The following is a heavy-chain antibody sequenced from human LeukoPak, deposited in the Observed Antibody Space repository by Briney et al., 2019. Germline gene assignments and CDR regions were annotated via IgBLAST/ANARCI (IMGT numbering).Heavy chain of an antibody. Sequence: PGGSLRLSCAASGFTFSSYGMHWVRQAPGKGLEWVAVISYDGSNIYYADSVKGRFTISRDNSKNTLYLQMNSLRAEDTAVYYCAKDHTAMATSYFDYWGQGTLVTVSS. V-gene: IGHV3-30*18. CDR2: ISYDGSNI. CDR3: AKDHTAMATSYFDY. D-gene: IGHD5-18*01. J-gene: IGHJ4*02. CDR1: GFTFSSYG.